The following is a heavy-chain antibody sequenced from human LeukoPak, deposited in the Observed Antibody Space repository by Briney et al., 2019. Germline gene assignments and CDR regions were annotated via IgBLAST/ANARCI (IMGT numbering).Heavy chain of an antibody. V-gene: IGHV3-23*01. CDR3: TRDSSYGDYSTAFDY. D-gene: IGHD4-17*01. J-gene: IGHJ4*02. CDR1: GFTFSNYA. CDR2: SGSTT. Sequence: PGGSLRLSCAASGFTFSNYAMTWVRQAPGKGLEWVSSSGSTTDYSDSVKGRFTISRDNSKNTLHLQMNSLRADDTAVYYCTRDSSYGDYSTAFDYWGQGALVTVSS.